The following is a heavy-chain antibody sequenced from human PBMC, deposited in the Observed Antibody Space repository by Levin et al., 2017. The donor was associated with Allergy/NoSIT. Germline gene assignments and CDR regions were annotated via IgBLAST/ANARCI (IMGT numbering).Heavy chain of an antibody. CDR2: ISWNSGKI. CDR1: GFTFDDYA. V-gene: IGHV3-9*01. D-gene: IGHD3-22*01. CDR3: AKGADSSGSANVFDI. Sequence: GGSLRLSCAASGFTFDDYAMHWVRQAPGKGLEWVSSISWNSGKIDYADSVKGRFTISRDSAKNSPYLQMNSLRAEDTALYYCAKGADSSGSANVFDIWGQGTMVTVSS. J-gene: IGHJ3*02.